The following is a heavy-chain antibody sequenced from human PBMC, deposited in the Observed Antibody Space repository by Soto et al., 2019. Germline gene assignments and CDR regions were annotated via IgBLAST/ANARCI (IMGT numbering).Heavy chain of an antibody. CDR2: ISSSSSYI. Sequence: EVQLVESGGGLVKPGGSLRLSCAASGFTFSSYTMIWVRQAPGKGLEWVSSISSSSSYIYYADSVKGRFTISRDNAKKSLDLQMKSLRVEDTAVYYCASFGYTTVDHWGQGTLVTVSS. CDR3: ASFGYTTVDH. V-gene: IGHV3-21*01. J-gene: IGHJ4*02. D-gene: IGHD4-17*01. CDR1: GFTFSSYT.